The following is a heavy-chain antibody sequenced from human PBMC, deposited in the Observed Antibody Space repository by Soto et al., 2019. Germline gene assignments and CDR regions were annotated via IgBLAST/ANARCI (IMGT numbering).Heavy chain of an antibody. Sequence: QVQLQESGPGLVKPSQTLSLACTVSGGSVGSGEYYYSWIRQPPGKGLDWIGYIYDSGITNYTPSLKARVTMSLDRSNNQVSLKLSSVTAADTAVYFCARDVAHGYTENVWGQGTMVTVSS. D-gene: IGHD5-18*01. J-gene: IGHJ3*01. CDR1: GGSVGSGEYY. CDR2: IYDSGIT. CDR3: ARDVAHGYTENV. V-gene: IGHV4-30-4*01.